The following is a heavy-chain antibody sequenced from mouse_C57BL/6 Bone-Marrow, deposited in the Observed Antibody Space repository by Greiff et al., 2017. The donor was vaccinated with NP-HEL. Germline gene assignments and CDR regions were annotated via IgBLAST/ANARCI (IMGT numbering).Heavy chain of an antibody. Sequence: VKPGASVKLSCKASGYTFTSYWMHWVKQRPGRGLEWIGRIDPNSGGTKYNEKFQSKSTLTVDKPSSTAYMPLSSLTSEDSAVYYCARSGGLRRYFDYWGQGTTLTVSS. CDR1: GYTFTSYW. CDR2: IDPNSGGT. J-gene: IGHJ2*01. V-gene: IGHV1-72*01. CDR3: ARSGGLRRYFDY. D-gene: IGHD2-4*01.